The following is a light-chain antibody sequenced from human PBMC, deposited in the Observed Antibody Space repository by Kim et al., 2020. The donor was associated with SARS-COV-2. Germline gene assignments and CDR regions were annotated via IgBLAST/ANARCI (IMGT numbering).Light chain of an antibody. Sequence: ASFGDRVTITCRASQGISNYLAWYQQKPGKVPKLLIYAGSALRSGVPSPFSRSGSRTDFTLTITSLQPEDVAVYYCQQCKGAPWTFGHGTKVNIK. CDR3: QQCKGAPWT. CDR1: QGISNY. CDR2: AGS. J-gene: IGKJ1*01. V-gene: IGKV1-27*01.